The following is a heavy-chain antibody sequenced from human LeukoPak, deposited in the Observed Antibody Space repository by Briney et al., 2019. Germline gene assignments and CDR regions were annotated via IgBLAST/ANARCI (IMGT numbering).Heavy chain of an antibody. CDR2: IYYSGST. CDR3: ARHARYCSSTSCYWFDP. D-gene: IGHD2-2*01. CDR1: GGSISSYY. J-gene: IGHJ5*02. V-gene: IGHV4-59*08. Sequence: SETLSLTCTVSGGSISSYYWSWIRQPPGKGLEWIGYIYYSGSTNYNPPLKSRVTISVDTSKNQFSLKLSSVTAADTAVYYCARHARYCSSTSCYWFDPWGQGTLVTVSS.